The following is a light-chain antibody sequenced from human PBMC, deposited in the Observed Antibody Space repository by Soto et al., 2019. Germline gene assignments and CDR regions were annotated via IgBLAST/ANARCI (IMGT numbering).Light chain of an antibody. Sequence: DVQMTQSPSSMSASVGDRVTITCRASQSFSSYLNCYQQKPGKAPKPLISATSSLHRGVPSRFSGCGSGTDFTLTISSLQPVDVATYYCQHSYSTPPAFGGGTKVDIK. J-gene: IGKJ4*01. CDR1: QSFSSY. CDR2: ATS. CDR3: QHSYSTPPA. V-gene: IGKV1-39*01.